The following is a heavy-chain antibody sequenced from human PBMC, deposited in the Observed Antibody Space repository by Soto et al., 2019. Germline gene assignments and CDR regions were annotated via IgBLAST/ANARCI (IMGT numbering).Heavy chain of an antibody. D-gene: IGHD2-8*02. CDR1: GGSFSGYY. CDR2: INHSGST. Sequence: VQLQQWGAGLLKPSETLSLTCAVYGGSFSGYYWTWIRQPPGTGLEWIGEINHSGSTNYNPSLTSRVTISVDTSKNQFSLKLTSVTAADTAVYYCARDKITGLFDYWGQGTLVTVSS. CDR3: ARDKITGLFDY. J-gene: IGHJ4*02. V-gene: IGHV4-34*01.